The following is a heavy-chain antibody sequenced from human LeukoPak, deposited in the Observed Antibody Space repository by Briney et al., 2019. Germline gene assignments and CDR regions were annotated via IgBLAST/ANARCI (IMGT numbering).Heavy chain of an antibody. V-gene: IGHV1-8*02. CDR1: GYTFTGYY. Sequence: VASVKVSCKASGYTFTGYYMHWVRQAPGQGLEWMGWMNPKSGDTGYEQKFQGRITITRDSSISTVYMELSSLRSEDTALYYCARGRYMDVWGKGTTVTVSS. CDR3: ARGRYMDV. CDR2: MNPKSGDT. J-gene: IGHJ6*03.